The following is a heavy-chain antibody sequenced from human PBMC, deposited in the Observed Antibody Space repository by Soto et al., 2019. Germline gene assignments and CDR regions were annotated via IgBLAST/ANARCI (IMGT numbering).Heavy chain of an antibody. CDR2: FDPEDGET. J-gene: IGHJ4*02. CDR3: AISPIFGVVMDFDY. CDR1: GYTFTSYG. V-gene: IGHV1-24*01. Sequence: GASVKVSCKASGYTFTSYGISWVRQAPGKGLEWMGGFDPEDGETIYAQKFQGRVTMTEDTSTDTAYMELSSLRSEDTAVYYCAISPIFGVVMDFDYWGQGTLVTVSS. D-gene: IGHD3-3*01.